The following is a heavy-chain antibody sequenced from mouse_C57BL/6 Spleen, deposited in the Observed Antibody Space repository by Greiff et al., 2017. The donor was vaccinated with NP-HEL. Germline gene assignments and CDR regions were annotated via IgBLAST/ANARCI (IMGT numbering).Heavy chain of an antibody. J-gene: IGHJ1*03. Sequence: QVQLQQSGAELVKPGASVKMSCKASGYTFPSYWITWVKQRPGQGFEWIRDIYPGSGSTNYNEKFKSKATLTVDTSSSTAYMQLSSLTSEDSAVYYCARPSGLLRYFDVWGTGTTVTVSS. CDR2: IYPGSGST. CDR3: ARPSGLLRYFDV. D-gene: IGHD2-3*01. V-gene: IGHV1-55*01. CDR1: GYTFPSYW.